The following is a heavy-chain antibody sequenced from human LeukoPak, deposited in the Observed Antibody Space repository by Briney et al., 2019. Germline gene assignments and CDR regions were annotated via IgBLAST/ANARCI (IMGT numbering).Heavy chain of an antibody. CDR3: AKDLIAARPSEYFQH. J-gene: IGHJ1*01. CDR1: GFTFSSYG. CDR2: IRYDGTNK. D-gene: IGHD6-6*01. Sequence: GGSLRLSCAASGFTFSSYGMHWVRQAPGKGLEWVAFIRYDGTNKYYVDSVKGRYTISRDNSRNTLYLQMNSLRAEDTALYYCAKDLIAARPSEYFQHWGQGTLVTVSS. V-gene: IGHV3-30*02.